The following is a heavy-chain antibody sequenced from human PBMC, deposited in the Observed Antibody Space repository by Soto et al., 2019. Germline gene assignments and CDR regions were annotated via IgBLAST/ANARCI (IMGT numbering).Heavy chain of an antibody. CDR2: VTHIGSA. Sequence: ETLSLTCAVYGGSLSGYYWSWVRQPPGKGLEWIGEVTHIGSANYNPSLKSRVTISVDTSKNQFSLNLTSVTAANTAVYYCARGPLTRYNWFDPWGQGTLVTISS. V-gene: IGHV4-34*01. J-gene: IGHJ5*02. CDR3: ARGPLTRYNWFDP. CDR1: GGSLSGYY.